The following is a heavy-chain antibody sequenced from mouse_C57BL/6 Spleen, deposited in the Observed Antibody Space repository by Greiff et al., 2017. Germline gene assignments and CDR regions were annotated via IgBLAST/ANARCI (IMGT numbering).Heavy chain of an antibody. CDR2: IYWDDAK. CDR1: GFSLSTSGMG. CDR3: ARRADTTVVDGYFDV. J-gene: IGHJ1*03. D-gene: IGHD1-1*01. Sequence: QVTLKESGPGILQSSQTLSLTCSFSGFSLSTSGMGVSWLRQPSGKGLEWLAHIYWDDAKRYNPSLKSRLTISKDTSSNQVFLKITRVDTADTATDYCARRADTTVVDGYFDVWGTGTTVTVSS. V-gene: IGHV8-12*01.